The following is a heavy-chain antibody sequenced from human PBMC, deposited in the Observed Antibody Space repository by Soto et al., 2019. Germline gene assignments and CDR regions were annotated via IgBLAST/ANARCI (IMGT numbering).Heavy chain of an antibody. CDR2: ISGGTNST. J-gene: IGHJ4*02. Sequence: EVRLLESGGGLVQPGGSLRLSCAASGFTFSNYAMSWVRQAPGKGLEWVSSISGGTNSTYYADSVKGRFAISRDNSKNTLFLQMNGLSAEDTAVYYCAKEWKDFGDYRPPFYYWGPGTLVTVSS. D-gene: IGHD4-17*01. CDR1: GFTFSNYA. V-gene: IGHV3-23*01. CDR3: AKEWKDFGDYRPPFYY.